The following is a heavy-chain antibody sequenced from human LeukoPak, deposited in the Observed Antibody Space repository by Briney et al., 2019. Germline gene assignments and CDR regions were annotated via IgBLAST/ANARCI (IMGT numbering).Heavy chain of an antibody. CDR2: INHSGSA. CDR1: GGSFSGYF. D-gene: IGHD1/OR15-1a*01. Sequence: SETPSLTCAVSGGSFSGYFWSWIRQPPGKGLEWIGEINHSGSANYNPSLKSRVTISIDMAKKHFSLKLNSVTAADTAVYYCARVRNNLDFWGQGTLVTVSS. V-gene: IGHV4-34*01. J-gene: IGHJ4*02. CDR3: ARVRNNLDF.